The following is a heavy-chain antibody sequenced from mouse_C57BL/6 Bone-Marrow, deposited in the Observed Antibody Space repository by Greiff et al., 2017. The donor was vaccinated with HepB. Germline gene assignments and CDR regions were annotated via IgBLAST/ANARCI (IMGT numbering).Heavy chain of an antibody. CDR3: AKRFNYAMDY. V-gene: IGHV1-4*01. J-gene: IGHJ4*01. D-gene: IGHD1-1*01. CDR1: GYTFTSYT. CDR2: INPSSGYT. Sequence: VQGVESGAELARPGASVKMSCKASGYTFTSYTMHWVKQRPGQGLEWIGYINPSSGYTKYNQKFKDKATLTADKSSSTAYMQLSSLTSEDSAVYYCAKRFNYAMDYWGQGTSVTVSS.